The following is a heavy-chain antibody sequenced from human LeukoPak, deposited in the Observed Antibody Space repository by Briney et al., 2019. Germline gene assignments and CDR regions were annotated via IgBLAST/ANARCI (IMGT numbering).Heavy chain of an antibody. V-gene: IGHV1-2*04. J-gene: IGHJ3*02. CDR2: INPNSGGT. CDR1: GYTFTGYY. CDR3: ARAPVTMVPIGAFDI. Sequence: GASVKVSCKASGYTFTGYYMHWVRQAPGQGLEWMGWINPNSGGTNYAQKFQGWVTMTRDTSISTAYMELSRLRSDDTAVYYCARAPVTMVPIGAFDIWGQGTMVTVSS. D-gene: IGHD3-10*01.